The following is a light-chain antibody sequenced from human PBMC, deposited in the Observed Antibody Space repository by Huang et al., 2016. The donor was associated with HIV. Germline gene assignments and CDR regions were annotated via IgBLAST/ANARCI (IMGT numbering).Light chain of an antibody. CDR3: QQYNNWPPWT. CDR2: DAS. J-gene: IGKJ1*01. CDR1: QSVNNK. V-gene: IGKV3-15*01. Sequence: EVVMTQSPVTLSVSPGERATLSCRASQSVNNKLAWFQPKPGQAPRPLIHDASIRATGIPDRFSGSGSGTEFTLTISSLQSEDFAVYYCQQYNNWPPWTFGQGTKVEIK.